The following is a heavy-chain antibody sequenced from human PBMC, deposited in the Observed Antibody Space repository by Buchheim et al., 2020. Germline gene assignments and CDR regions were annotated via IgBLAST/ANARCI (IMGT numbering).Heavy chain of an antibody. V-gene: IGHV3-23*01. CDR3: AKDPQPRVGLWYFDL. CDR1: GFTFSSYA. J-gene: IGHJ2*01. D-gene: IGHD3/OR15-3a*01. Sequence: EVQLLESGGGLVQPGGSLRLSCAASGFTFSSYAMSWVRQAPGKGLEWVSAISGSGGITYYADSVKGRFTISRANFKNTLFLQMNSLRAEDTAVYYCAKDPQPRVGLWYFDLWGRGTL. CDR2: ISGSGGIT.